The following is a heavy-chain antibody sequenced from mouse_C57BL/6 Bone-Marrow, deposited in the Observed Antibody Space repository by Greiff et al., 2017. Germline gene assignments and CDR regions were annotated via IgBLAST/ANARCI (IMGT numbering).Heavy chain of an antibody. CDR1: GFSLSTFGMG. Sequence: QVTLKVSGPGILQPSQTLSLTCSFSGFSLSTFGMGVGWIRQPSGKGLEWLAHIWWDDDKYYNPALKSRPTISKDTSKNQVFLQIANVDTADTATYYCARMGYYDSSYPFAYWGQGTLVTVAA. CDR3: ARMGYYDSSYPFAY. D-gene: IGHD1-1*01. CDR2: IWWDDDK. J-gene: IGHJ3*01. V-gene: IGHV8-8*01.